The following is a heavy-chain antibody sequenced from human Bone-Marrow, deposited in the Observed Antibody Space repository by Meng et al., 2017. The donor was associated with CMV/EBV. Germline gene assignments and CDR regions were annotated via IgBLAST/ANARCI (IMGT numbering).Heavy chain of an antibody. CDR2: INPSDVST. CDR1: GYTFFSYC. CDR3: ARDAQYYDFWSGYYTPLDY. J-gene: IGHJ4*02. D-gene: IGHD3-3*01. Sequence: ASVKVSCKASGYTFFSYCIHWVRQAPGQGLEWMGMINPSDVSTNYARKFQGRVTMTRDTSISTACMELSRLRSDDTAVYYCARDAQYYDFWSGYYTPLDYWGQGTRVTVYS. V-gene: IGHV1-2*02.